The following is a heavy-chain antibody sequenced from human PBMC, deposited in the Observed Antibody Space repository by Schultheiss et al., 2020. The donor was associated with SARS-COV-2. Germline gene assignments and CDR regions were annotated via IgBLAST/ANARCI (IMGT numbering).Heavy chain of an antibody. J-gene: IGHJ4*02. CDR2: ISSSGSTI. Sequence: GGSLRLSCAASGFTFISYAMNWVRQAPGKGLGWVSYISSSGSTIYYADSVKGRFTISRDNAKNSLYLQMNGLRAEDTAVYYCAKAPLPVAGRGYYFDYWGQGTLVTVSS. CDR3: AKAPLPVAGRGYYFDY. V-gene: IGHV3-48*04. CDR1: GFTFISYA. D-gene: IGHD6-19*01.